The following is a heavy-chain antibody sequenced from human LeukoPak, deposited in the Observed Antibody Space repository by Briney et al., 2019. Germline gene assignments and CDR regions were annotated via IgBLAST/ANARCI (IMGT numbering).Heavy chain of an antibody. V-gene: IGHV3-23*01. CDR2: ISGSGGST. CDR1: GFTFSSYA. CDR3: ATINDSGDYSFDY. J-gene: IGHJ4*02. Sequence: GGSLRLSCAASGFTFSSYAMSWVRQAPGKGLEWVSAISGSGGSTYYADSVKGRFTISRDNSKNTLYLQMNSLRAEDTAVYYCATINDSGDYSFDYWGQGTLVTVSS. D-gene: IGHD4-17*01.